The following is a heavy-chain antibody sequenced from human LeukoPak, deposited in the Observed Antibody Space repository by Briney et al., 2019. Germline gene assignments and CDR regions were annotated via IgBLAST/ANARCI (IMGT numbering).Heavy chain of an antibody. CDR2: ISGGGDST. Sequence: PGGSLRLSCAASEFSFSNYAVSWVRQAPGKGLEWVSAISGGGDSTYYADSVKGRFTISRDSSKNPLYLQMNNLGAEDTAVYYCAIREPIGYWGQGTLVTVSS. V-gene: IGHV3-23*01. D-gene: IGHD6-13*01. CDR1: EFSFSNYA. CDR3: AIREPIGY. J-gene: IGHJ4*02.